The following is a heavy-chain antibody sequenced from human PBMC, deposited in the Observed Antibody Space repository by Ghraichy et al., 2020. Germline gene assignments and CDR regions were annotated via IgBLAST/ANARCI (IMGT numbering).Heavy chain of an antibody. D-gene: IGHD6-19*01. CDR3: ARDGGVAVAGIIDY. CDR2: TYYRSKWYN. V-gene: IGHV6-1*01. CDR1: GDSVSSNSAA. Sequence: SQTLSLTCAISGDSVSSNSAAWNWIRQSPSRGLEWLGRTYYRSKWYNDYPVSVKSRITINPDTSKNQFSLQLNSVTPEDTAVYYCARDGGVAVAGIIDYWGQGTLVTVSS. J-gene: IGHJ4*02.